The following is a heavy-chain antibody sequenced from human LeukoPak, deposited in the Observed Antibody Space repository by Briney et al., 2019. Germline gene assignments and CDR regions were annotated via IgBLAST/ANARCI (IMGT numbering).Heavy chain of an antibody. D-gene: IGHD4-17*01. CDR3: GKDPNGDYVGAFDF. CDR1: GLTFSSFA. CDR2: ITGNSGTT. V-gene: IGHV3-23*01. Sequence: GGSLRLSCAASGLTFSSFALTWVRQAPGKGLEWVSSITGNSGTTYYADSVKGRFTVSRDNSKNILYLQMNSLRAEDTAVYYCGKDPNGDYVGAFDFWGQGTMATVSS. J-gene: IGHJ3*01.